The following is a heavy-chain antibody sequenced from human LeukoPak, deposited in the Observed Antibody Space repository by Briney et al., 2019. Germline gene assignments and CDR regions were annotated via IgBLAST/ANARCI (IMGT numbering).Heavy chain of an antibody. Sequence: PSETLSLTCTVSGGSISSGGYYWSWIRQLPGKGLEWIGYIYYSGSTYYNPSLKSRVTISVDTSKNQFSLKLSSVTAADTAVYYCARSAAYGDYGNDAFDIWGQGTMVTVSS. D-gene: IGHD4-17*01. CDR2: IYYSGST. J-gene: IGHJ3*02. CDR1: GGSISSGGYY. V-gene: IGHV4-31*03. CDR3: ARSAAYGDYGNDAFDI.